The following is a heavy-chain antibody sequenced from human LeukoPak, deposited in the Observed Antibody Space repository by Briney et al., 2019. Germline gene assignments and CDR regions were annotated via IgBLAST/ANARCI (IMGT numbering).Heavy chain of an antibody. D-gene: IGHD3-10*01. CDR1: GFTVSSNY. V-gene: IGHV3-53*01. CDR2: IYSGGGT. CDR3: AKDFSYYYGSGSYYWGNWFDP. Sequence: GGSLRLSCAASGFTVSSNYMSWVRQAPGKGLEWVSVIYSGGGTYYADSVKGRFTISRDNSKNTLYLQMNSLRAEDTAVYYCAKDFSYYYGSGSYYWGNWFDPWGQGTLVTVPS. J-gene: IGHJ5*02.